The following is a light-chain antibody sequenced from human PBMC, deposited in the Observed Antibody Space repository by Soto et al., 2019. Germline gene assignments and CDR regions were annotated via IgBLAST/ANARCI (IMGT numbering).Light chain of an antibody. CDR1: QDINKW. V-gene: IGKV1-12*01. J-gene: IGKJ4*01. Sequence: DIQMTQSPSSVSASVGVRVTITCRASQDINKWLAWYQQKPGTAPKLLIYSASSLYTGVPSRFSGSGSGTDFTLTISSLQPEDFATYYCQQANTFALTFGGGTKVDI. CDR3: QQANTFALT. CDR2: SAS.